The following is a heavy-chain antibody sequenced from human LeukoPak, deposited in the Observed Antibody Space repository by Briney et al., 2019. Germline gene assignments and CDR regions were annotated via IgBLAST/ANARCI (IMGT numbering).Heavy chain of an antibody. CDR2: INHSGST. CDR3: ARHLRYSYGYTIFYYFDY. V-gene: IGHV4-34*01. CDR1: GGSFSGYY. Sequence: PSETLSLTCAVYGGSFSGYYWSWIRQPPGKGLEWIGEINHSGSTNYNPSLKSRVTISVDTSKNQFSLKLSSVTAADTAVYYCARHLRYSYGYTIFYYFDYWGQGTLVTVSS. J-gene: IGHJ4*02. D-gene: IGHD5-18*01.